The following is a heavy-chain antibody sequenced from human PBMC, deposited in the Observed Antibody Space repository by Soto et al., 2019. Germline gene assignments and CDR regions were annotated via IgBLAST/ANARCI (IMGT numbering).Heavy chain of an antibody. D-gene: IGHD3-10*01. V-gene: IGHV3-21*01. CDR3: ARSTPGNPFDI. CDR1: GFTFTTYT. CDR2: ISAGGRSI. Sequence: EVQLVESGGGLVEPGGSLRLSCAASGFTFTTYTMNWVRQAPGKGLEWVSSISAGGRSIYYADSLKGRSTVSRDNDKSSLYLQMTSLRADDTAVYYCARSTPGNPFDIWGQGTMVTVSS. J-gene: IGHJ3*02.